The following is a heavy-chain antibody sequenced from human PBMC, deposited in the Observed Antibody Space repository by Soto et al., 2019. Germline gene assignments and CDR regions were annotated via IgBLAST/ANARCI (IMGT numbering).Heavy chain of an antibody. CDR1: GGSFRGYY. J-gene: IGHJ4*02. CDR2: INHSGST. V-gene: IGHV4-34*01. CDR3: ARGTRPLRGIDY. Sequence: SETLCLTWAVDGGSFRGYYWSRISQPPGKGLEWIGEINHSGSTNYNPSLKSRVTISVDTSKNQFSLKLSSVTAADTAVYYCARGTRPLRGIDYWGQGTLVTSPQ. D-gene: IGHD4-17*01.